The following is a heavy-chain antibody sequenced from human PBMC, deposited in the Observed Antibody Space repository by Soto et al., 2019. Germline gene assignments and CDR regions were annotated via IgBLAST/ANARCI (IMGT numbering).Heavy chain of an antibody. CDR3: ARGVEWYYYGMDV. CDR2: IYYSGST. J-gene: IGHJ6*02. Sequence: SETLSLTCTVSGGSISSYYWSWIRQPPGKGLEWIGYIYYSGSTNYNPSLKSRVTISVDTSKNQFSLKLSSVTAADTAVYYCARGVEWYYYGMDVWGQGTTVTVSS. CDR1: GGSISSYY. D-gene: IGHD3-3*01. V-gene: IGHV4-59*01.